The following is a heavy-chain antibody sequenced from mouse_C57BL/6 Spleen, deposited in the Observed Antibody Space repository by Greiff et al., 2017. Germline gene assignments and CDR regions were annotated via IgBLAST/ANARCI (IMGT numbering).Heavy chain of an antibody. CDR3: ARSSTYYSNPWYFDV. CDR1: GYTFTSYW. Sequence: VQLQQPGAELVKPGASVKLSCKASGYTFTSYWMQWVKQRPGQGLEWIGEIDPSDSYTNYNQKFKGKATLTVDTSSSTAYMQRSSLTSEDSAVYYCARSSTYYSNPWYFDVWGTGTTVTVSS. J-gene: IGHJ1*03. V-gene: IGHV1-50*01. CDR2: IDPSDSYT. D-gene: IGHD2-5*01.